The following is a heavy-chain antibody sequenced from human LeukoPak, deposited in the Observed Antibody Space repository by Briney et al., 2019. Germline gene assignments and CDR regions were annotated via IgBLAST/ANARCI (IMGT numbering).Heavy chain of an antibody. CDR2: INHSGST. V-gene: IGHV4-34*01. Sequence: SETLSLTCAVYGGSFSGYYWSWIRQPPGKGLEWIGEINHSGSTNYNPSLKSRVTISVDTSKNQFSLKLSSVTAADTAVYYCAATPLSSSWYGYYYYMDVWGKGTTVTISS. D-gene: IGHD6-13*01. J-gene: IGHJ6*03. CDR1: GGSFSGYY. CDR3: AATPLSSSWYGYYYYMDV.